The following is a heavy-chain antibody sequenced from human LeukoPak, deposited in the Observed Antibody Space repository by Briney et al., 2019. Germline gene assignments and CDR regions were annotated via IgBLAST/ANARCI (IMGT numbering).Heavy chain of an antibody. V-gene: IGHV1-2*02. Sequence: ASVKVSCKASGGTFSSYAISWVRQAPGQGLEWMGWINPNSGGTNYAQKFQGRVTMTRDTSISTAYMELSRLRSDDTAVYYCARDGGYCGGDCYQVDFDYWGQGTLVTVSS. CDR3: ARDGGYCGGDCYQVDFDY. CDR1: GGTFSSYA. D-gene: IGHD2-21*02. CDR2: INPNSGGT. J-gene: IGHJ4*02.